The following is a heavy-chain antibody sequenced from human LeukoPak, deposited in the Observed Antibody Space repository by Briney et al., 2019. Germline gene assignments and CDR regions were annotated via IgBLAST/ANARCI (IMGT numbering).Heavy chain of an antibody. J-gene: IGHJ4*02. CDR1: GFTFSDHY. V-gene: IGHV3-72*01. CDR3: AKYCGGDCYALDY. D-gene: IGHD2-21*02. Sequence: GGSLRLSCAASGFTFSDHYMDWVRQAPGKGLEWVGRTRNKANSYTTEYAASVKGRFTISRDDSKNSLYLQMNSLKTDDTAVYYCAKYCGGDCYALDYWGQGTLVTVSS. CDR2: TRNKANSYTT.